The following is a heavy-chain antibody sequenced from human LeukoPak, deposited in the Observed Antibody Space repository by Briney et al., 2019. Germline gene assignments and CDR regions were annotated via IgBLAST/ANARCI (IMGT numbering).Heavy chain of an antibody. CDR2: IYHSGST. CDR1: GGSISSSNW. Sequence: RPSETLSLTCAVSGGSISSSNWWSWVRQPPGKGLEWIGEIYHSGSTNYNPSLKSRVTISVDKSKNQFSLKLSSVTAADTAVYYCARRRDDSGAFEIWGQGTMVTVSS. CDR3: ARRRDDSGAFEI. D-gene: IGHD5-24*01. J-gene: IGHJ3*02. V-gene: IGHV4-4*02.